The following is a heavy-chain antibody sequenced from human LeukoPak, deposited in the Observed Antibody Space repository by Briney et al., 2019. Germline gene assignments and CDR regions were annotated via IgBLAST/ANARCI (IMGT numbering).Heavy chain of an antibody. CDR2: IYYSGST. CDR3: ARGLFLFDY. J-gene: IGHJ4*02. D-gene: IGHD4/OR15-4a*01. CDR1: GGSISSYY. Sequence: SETLSLTCTVSGGSISSYYWSWIRQPPGKGLEWIGYIYYSGSTNYNPSLKSRVTISVDTSKNQFSLKLSSVTAADTAVYYCARGLFLFDYWGQGTLVTVSS. V-gene: IGHV4-59*12.